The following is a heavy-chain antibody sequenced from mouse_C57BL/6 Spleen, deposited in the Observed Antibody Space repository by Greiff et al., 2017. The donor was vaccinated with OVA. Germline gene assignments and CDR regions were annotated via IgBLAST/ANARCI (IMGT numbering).Heavy chain of an antibody. Sequence: QVHVKQPGAELVMPGASVKLSCKASGYTFTSYWMHWVKQRPGQGLEWIGEIDPSDSYTNYNQKFKGKSTLTVDKSSSTAYMQLSSLTSEDSAVYYCARGGLDSSGPAWFAYWGQGTLVTVSA. CDR2: IDPSDSYT. V-gene: IGHV1-69*01. D-gene: IGHD3-2*02. CDR3: ARGGLDSSGPAWFAY. CDR1: GYTFTSYW. J-gene: IGHJ3*01.